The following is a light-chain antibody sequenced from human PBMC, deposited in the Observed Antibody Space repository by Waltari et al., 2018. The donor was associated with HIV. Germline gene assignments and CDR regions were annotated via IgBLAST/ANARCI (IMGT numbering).Light chain of an antibody. CDR1: STDVPTYNY. CDR3: TSYEGKNNLV. J-gene: IGLJ2*01. CDR2: EVN. Sequence: QSALTQPPSASGSPGQPVTISCTGTSTDVPTYNYVSWYQQHPGEAPKILIYEVNKRPSGVPDRFSGSKACNTASLTVSGLQADDEADYYCTSYEGKNNLVFGGGTKLTVL. V-gene: IGLV2-8*01.